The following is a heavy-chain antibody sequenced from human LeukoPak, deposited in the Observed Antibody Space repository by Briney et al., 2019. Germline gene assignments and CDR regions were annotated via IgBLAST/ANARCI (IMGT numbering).Heavy chain of an antibody. CDR2: INQEASGT. D-gene: IGHD2/OR15-2a*01. CDR3: AKYLSRAFDS. Sequence: GGSLRLSCAASGFTFRSYWMSWVRQAPGKGLEWLGHINQEASGTDHADSVKGRFTISRDNARNLLYLHMSSLRAEDTAVYYCAKYLSRAFDSWGQGILVSVSS. CDR1: GFTFRSYW. V-gene: IGHV3-7*01. J-gene: IGHJ4*02.